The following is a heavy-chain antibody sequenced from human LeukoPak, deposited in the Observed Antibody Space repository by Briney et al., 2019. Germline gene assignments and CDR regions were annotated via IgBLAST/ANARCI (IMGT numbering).Heavy chain of an antibody. D-gene: IGHD4-17*01. CDR1: GGSISSGGYY. CDR2: INHSGST. V-gene: IGHV4-39*07. CDR3: ARPTRLRVTRGKRVYDAFDI. J-gene: IGHJ3*02. Sequence: SETLSLTCTVSGGSISSGGYYWSWIRQPPGKGLEWIGEINHSGSTNYNPSLKSRVTISVDTSKNQFSLKLSSVTAADTAVYYCARPTRLRVTRGKRVYDAFDIWGQGTMVTVSS.